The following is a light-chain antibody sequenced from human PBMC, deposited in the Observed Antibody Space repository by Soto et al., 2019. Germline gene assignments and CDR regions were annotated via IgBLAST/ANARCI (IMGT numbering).Light chain of an antibody. CDR2: EVN. J-gene: IGLJ1*01. V-gene: IGLV2-8*01. CDR1: SSDVGGYNY. CDR3: SSYAGSNNAYV. Sequence: QSALTQPPSASGSPGQSVTISCTGTSSDVGGYNYVSWYQHHPGKAPKLMIYEVNKRPSGVPDRFSGSKSGNTASLTVSGLQAEDEADYYCSSYAGSNNAYVFGAGTKLTVL.